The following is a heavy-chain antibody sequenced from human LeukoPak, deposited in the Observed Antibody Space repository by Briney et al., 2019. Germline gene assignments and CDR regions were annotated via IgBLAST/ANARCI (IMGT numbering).Heavy chain of an antibody. J-gene: IGHJ5*02. CDR2: ISAYNGNT. D-gene: IGHD3-22*01. V-gene: IGHV1-18*01. Sequence: ASVKVSCKASGYTFTSYGISWVRQAPGQGLEWMGWISAYNGNTNYAQKLQGRVTMTTDASTSTAYMELRSLRSDDTAVYYCARDGASNNHYYHSPTPLNWFDPWGQGTLVTVSS. CDR1: GYTFTSYG. CDR3: ARDGASNNHYYHSPTPLNWFDP.